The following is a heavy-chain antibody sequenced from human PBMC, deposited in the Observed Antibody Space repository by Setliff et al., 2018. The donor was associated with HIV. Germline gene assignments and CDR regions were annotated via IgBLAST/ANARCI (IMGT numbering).Heavy chain of an antibody. CDR1: GYTFTGYH. J-gene: IGHJ4*02. Sequence: GASVKVSCKTSGYTFTGYHMHWVRQAPGQGLEWMGWINPNSGDTIYAQKFQDRVTMTRDTSSSTAYMELSRLRSDDTAVYYCATGRDSSGYYFLADYWGRGTLVTVSS. CDR2: INPNSGDT. D-gene: IGHD3-22*01. CDR3: ATGRDSSGYYFLADY. V-gene: IGHV1-2*02.